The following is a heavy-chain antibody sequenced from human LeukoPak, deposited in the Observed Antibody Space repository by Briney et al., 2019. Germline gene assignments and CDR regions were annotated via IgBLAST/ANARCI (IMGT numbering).Heavy chain of an antibody. Sequence: PGGSLRLSCAASGFTFSSYAMHWVRQAPGEGLEWVAVISYDGSNKYYTDSVKGRFTISRDNSKNTLYLQMNSLRDEDTAVYFCARATTTRTRFDYWGQGTLVTVSS. J-gene: IGHJ4*02. CDR2: ISYDGSNK. V-gene: IGHV3-30*14. D-gene: IGHD4-17*01. CDR3: ARATTTRTRFDY. CDR1: GFTFSSYA.